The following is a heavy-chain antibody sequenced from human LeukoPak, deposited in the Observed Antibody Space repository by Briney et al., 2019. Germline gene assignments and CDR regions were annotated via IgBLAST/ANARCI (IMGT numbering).Heavy chain of an antibody. V-gene: IGHV1-2*02. CDR1: GYTFTGYY. CDR3: ARDKSGSSGWYSFFDY. Sequence: ASVKVSCKASGYTFTGYYMHWVRQAPGQGLEWMGWINPNSGGTNYAQKFQGRVTMTRDTSISTAYMELSRLRSDDTAVYYCARDKSGSSGWYSFFDYWGQGTLVTVSS. D-gene: IGHD6-19*01. J-gene: IGHJ4*02. CDR2: INPNSGGT.